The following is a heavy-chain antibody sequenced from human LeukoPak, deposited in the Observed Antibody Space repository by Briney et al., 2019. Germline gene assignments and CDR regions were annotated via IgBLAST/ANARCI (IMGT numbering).Heavy chain of an antibody. V-gene: IGHV3-21*01. CDR3: ARSHPRMWYYDSSGYIAFDI. J-gene: IGHJ3*02. D-gene: IGHD3-22*01. CDR1: GFTFSSYA. CDR2: ISSSSSYI. Sequence: PGGSLRLSCAASGFTFSSYAMSWVRQAPGKGLEWVSSISSSSSYIYYADSVKGRFTISRDNAKNSLYLQMNSLRAEDTAVYYCARSHPRMWYYDSSGYIAFDIWGQGTMVTVSS.